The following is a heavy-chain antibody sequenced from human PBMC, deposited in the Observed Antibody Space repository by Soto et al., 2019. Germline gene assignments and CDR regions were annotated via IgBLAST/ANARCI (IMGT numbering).Heavy chain of an antibody. D-gene: IGHD2-2*01. CDR2: INPNSGGT. CDR1: GYTFTVYY. Sequence: ASVKVSCKASGYTFTVYYMHWVRQAPGQGLEWMGWINPNSGGTNYAQKFQGWVTMTMDTSISTAYMELSRLRSDDTAVYYCARATSYCISTSCSDAFDIWGQGTMVTVS. CDR3: ARATSYCISTSCSDAFDI. J-gene: IGHJ3*02. V-gene: IGHV1-2*04.